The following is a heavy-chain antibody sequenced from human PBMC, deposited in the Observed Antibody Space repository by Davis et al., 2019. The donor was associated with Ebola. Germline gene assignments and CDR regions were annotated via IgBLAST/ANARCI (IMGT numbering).Heavy chain of an antibody. V-gene: IGHV4-4*02. CDR2: INHSGST. J-gene: IGHJ5*02. Sequence: SETLSLTCAVSGDSISSSNWWSWVRQSPGKGLEWIGEINHSGSTNYNPSLKSRVTISVDTSKNQFSLKLSSVTAADTAVYYCARSPLRRYCSSTSCYGWFDPWGQGTLVTVSS. CDR1: GDSISSSNW. CDR3: ARSPLRRYCSSTSCYGWFDP. D-gene: IGHD2-2*01.